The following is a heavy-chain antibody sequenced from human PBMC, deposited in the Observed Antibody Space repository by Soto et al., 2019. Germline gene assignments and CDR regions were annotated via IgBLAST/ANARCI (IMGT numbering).Heavy chain of an antibody. J-gene: IGHJ5*02. Sequence: QVQLVQSGAEVKKPGASVKVSCKASGYTFTSYGISWVRQAPGQGLEWMGWISAYNGNTNYAQKLQGRVTMTTDTSTSTAYMELRSLRSDDTAVYYCARDAIYCISTSCYAPTNWFDPWGQGTLVTVSS. CDR1: GYTFTSYG. CDR2: ISAYNGNT. V-gene: IGHV1-18*01. D-gene: IGHD2-2*01. CDR3: ARDAIYCISTSCYAPTNWFDP.